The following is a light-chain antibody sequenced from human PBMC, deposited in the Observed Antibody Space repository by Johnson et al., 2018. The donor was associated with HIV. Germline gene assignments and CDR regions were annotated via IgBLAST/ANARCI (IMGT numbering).Light chain of an antibody. V-gene: IGLV1-51*01. CDR3: GTWDSRLSVYV. J-gene: IGLJ1*01. Sequence: QSALTQPPSVSAAPGQKVTISCSGSSSNIGNNYVSWYQQLPGTSPKLLIFDNNKRPSGIPDRFSASKSGTSATLAITGLQPGDEADYYCGTWDSRLSVYVFGTGTEVTV. CDR2: DNN. CDR1: SSNIGNNY.